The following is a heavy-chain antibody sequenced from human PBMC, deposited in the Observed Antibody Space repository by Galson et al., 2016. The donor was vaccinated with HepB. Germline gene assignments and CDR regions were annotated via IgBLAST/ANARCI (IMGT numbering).Heavy chain of an antibody. J-gene: IGHJ3*02. CDR3: GGGGGYYVWDAFDI. CDR1: GFTFSDAW. D-gene: IGHD3-3*01. V-gene: IGHV3-15*01. CDR2: IRGKIDGDTT. Sequence: SLRLSCAASGFTFSDAWMNWVRHVPGKGLECVGRIRGKIDGDTTEYSAPVKGRFTISKDDSKDTLYLQMNSLTDEDTAVYYCGGGGGYYVWDAFDIWGQGTMVTVSS.